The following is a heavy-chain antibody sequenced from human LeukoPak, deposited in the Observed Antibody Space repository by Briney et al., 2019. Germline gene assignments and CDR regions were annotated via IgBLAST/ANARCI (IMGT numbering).Heavy chain of an antibody. J-gene: IGHJ4*02. CDR1: GYTFTSYG. Sequence: ASVKVSCKASGYTFTSYGISWVRQAPGQRFEWMGRIDAGNGDTRYSQKFQGRVTITRDTSASTAYIELRSLRSEDMAMYYCARGSTSDWPLDHWGQETLVTISS. V-gene: IGHV1-3*01. CDR2: IDAGNGDT. CDR3: ARGSTSDWPLDH. D-gene: IGHD2-2*01.